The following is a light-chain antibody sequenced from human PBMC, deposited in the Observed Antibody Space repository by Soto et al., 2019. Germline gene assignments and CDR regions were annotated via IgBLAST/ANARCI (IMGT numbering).Light chain of an antibody. CDR3: AAWDDSLNGPVV. Sequence: QSALTQPPSASGTPGQRVTISCSGSSSNIGSNTVNWYQQLPGTAPKLHIYSNNQRPSGVPDRFSGSKSGTSASLAISGLQSEDEADYYCAAWDDSLNGPVVFGGGTKVTVL. CDR2: SNN. J-gene: IGLJ2*01. V-gene: IGLV1-44*01. CDR1: SSNIGSNT.